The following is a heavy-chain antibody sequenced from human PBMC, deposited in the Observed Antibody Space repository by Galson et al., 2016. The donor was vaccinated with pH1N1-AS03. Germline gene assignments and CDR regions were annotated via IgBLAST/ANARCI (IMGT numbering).Heavy chain of an antibody. CDR1: GFNFASYS. Sequence: SLRLSCAASGFNFASYSMNWVRQAPGKGLEWVSYINSRSSSILYGDSVKGRFTISRDNAKNSLYLQMIALRDDDTAVYYCVKGGGYSHGFLEYYFDSWGQGTLVTVSS. J-gene: IGHJ4*02. D-gene: IGHD3-3*01. V-gene: IGHV3-48*02. CDR3: VKGGGYSHGFLEYYFDS. CDR2: INSRSSSI.